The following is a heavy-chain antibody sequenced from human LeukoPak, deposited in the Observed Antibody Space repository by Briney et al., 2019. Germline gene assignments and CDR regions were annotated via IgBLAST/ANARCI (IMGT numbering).Heavy chain of an antibody. D-gene: IGHD3-22*01. CDR3: AAGLITMIVVGGDYYYYMDV. Sequence: GASVKVSCKASGYTFTSYYMHWVRQAPGQGLEWMGRIIPIFGTANYAQKFQGRVTITTDESTSTAYMELSSLRSEDTAVYYCAAGLITMIVVGGDYYYYMDVWGKGTTVTVSS. CDR1: GYTFTSYY. CDR2: IIPIFGTA. J-gene: IGHJ6*03. V-gene: IGHV1-69*05.